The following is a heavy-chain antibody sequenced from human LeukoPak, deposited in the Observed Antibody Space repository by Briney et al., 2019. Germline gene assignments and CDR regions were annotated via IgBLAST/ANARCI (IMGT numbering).Heavy chain of an antibody. CDR3: ARDGKEDYYYYYYMDV. CDR2: INPNSGGT. Sequence: ASVKVSCKASGYTFADYYMHWVRQAPGQGLEYMGWINPNSGGTDYAQKFQGRVTMTRDTSINTAYMELSRLTSDDTAVYYCARDGKEDYYYYYYMDVWGKGTTVTVSS. CDR1: GYTFADYY. D-gene: IGHD1-26*01. J-gene: IGHJ6*03. V-gene: IGHV1-2*02.